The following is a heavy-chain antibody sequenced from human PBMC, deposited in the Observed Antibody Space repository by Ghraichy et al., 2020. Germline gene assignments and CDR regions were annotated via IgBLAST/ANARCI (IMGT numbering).Heavy chain of an antibody. D-gene: IGHD4-17*01. CDR3: ARYMTTVTTRTRCFDN. J-gene: IGHJ4*02. CDR2: IYYGGST. Sequence: SETLSLTCTVSGDSISNYYWSWFRQPPGKGLEWIGYIYYGGSTNYNPSLKSRVTISIDTSKNQFSLQLSSVTAADTAVYYCARYMTTVTTRTRCFDNWGQGILVTVSS. V-gene: IGHV4-59*01. CDR1: GDSISNYY.